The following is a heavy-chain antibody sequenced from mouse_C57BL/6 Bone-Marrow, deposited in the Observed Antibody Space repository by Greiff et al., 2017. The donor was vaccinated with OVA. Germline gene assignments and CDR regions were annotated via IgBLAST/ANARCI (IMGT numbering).Heavy chain of an antibody. V-gene: IGHV1-74*01. CDR1: GYTFTSYW. J-gene: IGHJ4*01. CDR3: AIRGAQATPNYAMDY. CDR2: IHPSDSDT. D-gene: IGHD3-2*02. Sequence: QVQLKQPGAELVKPGASVKVSCKASGYTFTSYWMHWVKQRPGQGLEWIGRIHPSDSDTNYNQKFKGKATLTVDKSSSTAYMQLSSLTSEDSAVYYCAIRGAQATPNYAMDYWGQGTSVTVSS.